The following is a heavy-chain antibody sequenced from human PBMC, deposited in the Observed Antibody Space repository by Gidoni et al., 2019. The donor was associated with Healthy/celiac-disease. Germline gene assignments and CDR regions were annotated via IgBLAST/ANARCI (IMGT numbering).Heavy chain of an antibody. V-gene: IGHV4-34*01. D-gene: IGHD4-17*01. CDR2: INHSGST. J-gene: IGHJ3*02. Sequence: QVQLQQWGAGLLKPSETLSLTCAVYGGSFSGYYWSWIRQPPGKGLEWIGEINHSGSTNYNPSLKSRVTISVDTSKNQFSLKLSSVTAADTAVYYCARDGDYVGADAFDIWGQGTMVTVSS. CDR1: GGSFSGYY. CDR3: ARDGDYVGADAFDI.